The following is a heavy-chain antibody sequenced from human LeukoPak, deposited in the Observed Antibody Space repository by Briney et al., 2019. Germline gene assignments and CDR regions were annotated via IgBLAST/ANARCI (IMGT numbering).Heavy chain of an antibody. J-gene: IGHJ4*02. CDR1: GGSISTTSEY. V-gene: IGHV4-39*07. CDR2: LYHTGTT. D-gene: IGHD2-15*01. CDR3: ARGWRHDY. Sequence: SETLSLTCTVSGGSISTTSEYWAWIRQSPGKGLEWIGSLYHTGTTYYNPSLKSRVTISVDTSKNQFSLKLSSVTAADTAVYYCARGWRHDYWGQGTLVTVSS.